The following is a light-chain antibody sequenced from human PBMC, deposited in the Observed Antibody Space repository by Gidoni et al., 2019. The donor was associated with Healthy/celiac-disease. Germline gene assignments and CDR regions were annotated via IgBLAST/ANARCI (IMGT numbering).Light chain of an antibody. CDR2: SNN. Sequence: QSVLTQPPSASGTPGQRVTITCSGSSSNIGSHPVNWYQQLPGTSPQLLIYSNNQRPSGVPDRFSGSKSGTSASLAISGLQSEDEAAYYCAAWDDSLNKVFGGGTKLTVL. CDR3: AAWDDSLNKV. CDR1: SSNIGSHP. V-gene: IGLV1-44*01. J-gene: IGLJ2*01.